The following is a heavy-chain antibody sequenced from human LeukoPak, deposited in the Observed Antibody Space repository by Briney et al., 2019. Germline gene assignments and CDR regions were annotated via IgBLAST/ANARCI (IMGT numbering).Heavy chain of an antibody. CDR1: GFTFSSYD. CDR3: PLGGYMPAARYYFDC. J-gene: IGHJ4*02. D-gene: IGHD6-25*01. CDR2: ISYDGSNK. V-gene: IGHV3-30*03. Sequence: GGSLRLSCAASGFTFSSYDMHWVRQAPGKGLEWVAVISYDGSNKNYADSVKGQFTISRDKSKNTLYLQMSSLRTEDTAVYYCPLGGYMPAARYYFDCWGQGTLVTVSS.